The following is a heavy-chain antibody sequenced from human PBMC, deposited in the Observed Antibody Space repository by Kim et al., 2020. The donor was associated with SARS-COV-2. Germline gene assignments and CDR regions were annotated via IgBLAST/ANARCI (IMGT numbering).Heavy chain of an antibody. CDR3: ARRAYSSGWWYFDY. D-gene: IGHD6-19*01. J-gene: IGHJ4*02. Sequence: ADSVKGRFTSSRDNARNTLYLQMNSLRVEDTAVYYCARRAYSSGWWYFDYWGQGTLVTVSS. V-gene: IGHV3-74*01.